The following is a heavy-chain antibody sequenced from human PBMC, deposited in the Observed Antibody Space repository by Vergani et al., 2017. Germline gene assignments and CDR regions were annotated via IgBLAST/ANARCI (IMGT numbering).Heavy chain of an antibody. CDR1: GGTFSSYT. V-gene: IGHV1-69*02. Sequence: QVQLVQSGAEVKKPGSSVKVSCKASGGTFSSYTISWVRQAPGQGLEWMGRIIPILGIANYAQKFPGRVTITADKSTSTAYMELSSLRSEDTAVYYCARGAEYYYDSSPFDYWGQGTLVTVSS. CDR2: IIPILGIA. J-gene: IGHJ4*02. D-gene: IGHD3-22*01. CDR3: ARGAEYYYDSSPFDY.